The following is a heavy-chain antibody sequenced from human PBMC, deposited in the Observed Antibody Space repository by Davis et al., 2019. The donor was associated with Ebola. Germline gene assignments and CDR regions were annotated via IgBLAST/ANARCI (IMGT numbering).Heavy chain of an antibody. CDR1: GFSVSANY. D-gene: IGHD6-25*01. J-gene: IGHJ6*02. CDR2: IYSGGTT. CDR3: ARAVQGVAATVPYYFYGMDV. Sequence: GGSLRLSCAASGFSVSANYMNWVRQAPGKGLEWVSVIYSGGTTYYADSVKGRFTISRDNSENTLSLQMNSLRAEDTAVYHCARAVQGVAATVPYYFYGMDVWGQGTTVIVSS. V-gene: IGHV3-53*01.